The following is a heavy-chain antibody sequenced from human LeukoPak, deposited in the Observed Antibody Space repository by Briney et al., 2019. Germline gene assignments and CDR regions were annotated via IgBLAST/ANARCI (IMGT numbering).Heavy chain of an antibody. J-gene: IGHJ4*02. D-gene: IGHD6-19*01. CDR2: INWNGGST. Sequence: GGSLRLSCAASGFTLSSSAMSWVRQAPGKGLEWVSTINWNGGSTGYADSVKGRFTISRDNAKNSLYLQMNSLRAEDTALYYCARVSDISVAAYFDYWGQGTLVTVSS. CDR1: GFTLSSSA. CDR3: ARVSDISVAAYFDY. V-gene: IGHV3-20*04.